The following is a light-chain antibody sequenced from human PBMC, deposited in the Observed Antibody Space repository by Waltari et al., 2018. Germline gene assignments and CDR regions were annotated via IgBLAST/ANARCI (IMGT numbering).Light chain of an antibody. CDR1: SSDVGAYNY. CDR3: SSYTSSNTYV. CDR2: EVT. J-gene: IGLJ1*01. V-gene: IGLV2-14*01. Sequence: QSALTPPASVSGSPGQSITISCTGTSSDVGAYNYFSWYQQHPGKAPKLMIHEVTNRPSGVSNRFSGSKSGNTASLTISGLQAEDEADYYCSSYTSSNTYVFGTGTKVTVL.